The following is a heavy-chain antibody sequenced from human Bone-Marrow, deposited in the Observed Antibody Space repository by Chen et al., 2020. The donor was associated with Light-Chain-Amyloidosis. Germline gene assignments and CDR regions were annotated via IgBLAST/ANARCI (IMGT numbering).Heavy chain of an antibody. CDR3: ARRRDGYNFDY. CDR2: IYPDDSDA. D-gene: IGHD5-12*01. CDR1: RSSLPDYW. J-gene: IGHJ4*02. V-gene: IGHV5-51*01. Sequence: EAQLAPSGPEEPKPGETLTIASKGSRSSLPDYWIGWVRQMPGKGLEWMGVIYPDDSDARYSPSFEGQVTISADKSITTAYLQWRSLKASDTAMYYCARRRDGYNFDYWGQGTLVTVSS.